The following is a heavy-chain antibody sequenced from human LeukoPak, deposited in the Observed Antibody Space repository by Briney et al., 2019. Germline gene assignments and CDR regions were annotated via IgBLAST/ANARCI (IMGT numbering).Heavy chain of an antibody. V-gene: IGHV1-8*03. CDR3: ARVSSSSWYFTWYYYYYMDV. CDR2: MNPNSGNT. CDR1: GYTFTSYD. J-gene: IGHJ6*03. Sequence: ASVKVSCKASGYTFTSYDINWVRQATGQGLEWMGWMNPNSGNTGYAQKFQGRVTITRNTSISTAYMELSSLRSEDTAVYYCARVSSSSWYFTWYYYYYMDVWGKGTTVTVSS. D-gene: IGHD6-13*01.